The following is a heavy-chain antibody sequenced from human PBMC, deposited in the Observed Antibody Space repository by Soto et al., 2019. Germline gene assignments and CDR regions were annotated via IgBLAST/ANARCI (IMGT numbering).Heavy chain of an antibody. CDR1: GYTFTSYG. J-gene: IGHJ5*02. Sequence: VKVSCKASGYTFTSYGISWVRQAPGQGLEWMGWISAYNGNTNYAQKLQGRVTMTTDTSTSTAYMELRSLRSDDTAVYYCARSLEEQLGGPNCFDPWGQGTLVTVSS. V-gene: IGHV1-18*01. CDR2: ISAYNGNT. CDR3: ARSLEEQLGGPNCFDP. D-gene: IGHD6-6*01.